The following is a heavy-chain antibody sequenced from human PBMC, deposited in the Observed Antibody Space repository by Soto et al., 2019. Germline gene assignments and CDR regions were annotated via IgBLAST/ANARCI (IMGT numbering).Heavy chain of an antibody. CDR2: IYYSGST. D-gene: IGHD3-9*01. CDR3: ARGLRYLDWLSDY. CDR1: GGSISGYF. J-gene: IGHJ4*02. Sequence: SETLSLTCTVSGGSISGYFWSWIRQPPGKGLEWIGYIYYSGSTNYNPSLKSRVTISVDTSKNQFSLKLTSVTAADTAVYYCARGLRYLDWLSDYWGQGTLVTVSS. V-gene: IGHV4-59*01.